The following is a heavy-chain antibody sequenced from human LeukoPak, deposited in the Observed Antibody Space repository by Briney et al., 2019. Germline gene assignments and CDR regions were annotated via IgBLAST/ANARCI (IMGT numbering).Heavy chain of an antibody. CDR2: INPNSGGT. CDR1: GYAFTGYF. V-gene: IGHV1-2*02. J-gene: IGHJ5*02. Sequence: GASVTVSCKASGYAFTGYFIHWVRQAPGQGLEWMGWINPNSGGTVYAQKFQGRVTMTRDTSISTAYMELSRLRSDDTAVYYCARDDCPSTTCSAGPWGQGTLVTVYS. CDR3: ARDDCPSTTCSAGP. D-gene: IGHD2-2*01.